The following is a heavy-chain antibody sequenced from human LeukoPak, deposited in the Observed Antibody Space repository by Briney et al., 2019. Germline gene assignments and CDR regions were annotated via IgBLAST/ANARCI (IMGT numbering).Heavy chain of an antibody. D-gene: IGHD6-19*01. V-gene: IGHV4-38-2*02. CDR3: ARDDMRSSGWSEYYFDY. J-gene: IGHJ4*02. Sequence: SETLSLTCTVSGYSISSGYYWGWIRQPPGKGLEWIGSIYHSGSTYYNPSLKSRVTISVDTSENQFSLKLSSVTAADTAVYYCARDDMRSSGWSEYYFDYWGQGTLVTVSS. CDR1: GYSISSGYY. CDR2: IYHSGST.